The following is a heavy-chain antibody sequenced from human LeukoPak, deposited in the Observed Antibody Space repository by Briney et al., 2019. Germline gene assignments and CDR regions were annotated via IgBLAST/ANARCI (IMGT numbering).Heavy chain of an antibody. J-gene: IGHJ3*02. CDR2: IYPGDSDT. CDR1: GYSFTSYW. V-gene: IGHV5-51*01. D-gene: IGHD3-3*01. CDR3: ARSEHGITIFGVVIGGGTPAFDI. Sequence: GESLKISCKGSGYSFTSYWIGWVRPLPGKGLEWMGIIYPGDSDTSSSPSFQGQVTISGDKSISTAYLQWSSLKASETAMYYCARSEHGITIFGVVIGGGTPAFDIWGQGTMVTVSS.